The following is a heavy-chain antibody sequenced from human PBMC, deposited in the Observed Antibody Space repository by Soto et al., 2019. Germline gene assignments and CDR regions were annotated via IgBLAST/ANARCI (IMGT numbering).Heavy chain of an antibody. CDR2: ISYDGSNK. CDR1: GFTFSSYG. D-gene: IGHD2-2*01. J-gene: IGHJ5*02. CDR3: AKDIFVVVPAANWFDP. V-gene: IGHV3-30*18. Sequence: GGSLRLSCAASGFTFSSYGMHWVRQAPGKGLEWVAVISYDGSNKYYADSVKGRFTISRDNSKNTLYLQMNSLRAEDMAVYYCAKDIFVVVPAANWFDPWGQGTLVTVSS.